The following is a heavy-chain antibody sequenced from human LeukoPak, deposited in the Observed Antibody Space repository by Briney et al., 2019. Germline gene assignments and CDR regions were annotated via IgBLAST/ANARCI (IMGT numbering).Heavy chain of an antibody. D-gene: IGHD3-3*01. V-gene: IGHV4-39*07. CDR2: INHSGST. Sequence: PSETLSLTCTVSGGSISSGGYYWSWIRQPPGKGLEWIGEINHSGSTNYNPSLKSRVTISVDTSKNQFSLKLSSVTAADTAVYYCARGRKTFYDFWSGYGMDVWGQGTTVTVSS. CDR3: ARGRKTFYDFWSGYGMDV. CDR1: GGSISSGGYY. J-gene: IGHJ6*02.